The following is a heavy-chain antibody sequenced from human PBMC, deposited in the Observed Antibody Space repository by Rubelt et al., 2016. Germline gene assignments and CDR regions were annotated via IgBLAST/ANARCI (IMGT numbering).Heavy chain of an antibody. V-gene: IGHV1-46*01. CDR2: INPSGGST. CDR1: GYTFTSYY. D-gene: IGHD3-3*01. CDR3: ARSPRYDFEDNWFDP. J-gene: IGHJ5*02. Sequence: QVQLVQSGAEVKKPGASVKVSCKASGYTFTSYYMHWVRQAPGQGLEWMGIINPSGGSTSYDQKFQGRVTMTRDTFTSTVYMELSSLRSEDTAVYYCARSPRYDFEDNWFDPWGQGTLATVSS.